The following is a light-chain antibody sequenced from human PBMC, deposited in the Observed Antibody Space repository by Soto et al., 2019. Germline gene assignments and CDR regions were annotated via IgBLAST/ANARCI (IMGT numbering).Light chain of an antibody. CDR2: DAS. J-gene: IGKJ3*01. CDR3: QQYENRPYT. V-gene: IGKV1-33*01. Sequence: DIQMTQYPSSLSASIGDRVSFTCQASQDISKFLNWYQHKQGQAPSLLIYDASKSHFGVPSRFSGSGSGTDFTFTISSLQPEDNATYYCQQYENRPYTFGPGTKVDVK. CDR1: QDISKF.